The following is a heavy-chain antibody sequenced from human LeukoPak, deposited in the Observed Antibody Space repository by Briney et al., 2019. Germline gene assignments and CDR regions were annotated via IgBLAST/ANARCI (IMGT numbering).Heavy chain of an antibody. D-gene: IGHD5-18*01. J-gene: IGHJ4*02. Sequence: GGSLRLSCAASGFTFSSYSMNWVRQAPGKGLEWVSVIYSGGSTYYADSVKGRFTISRDNSKNTLYLQMDSLRAEDTALYYCARAGRGYSYGYEFLFDYWGQGTLVTVSS. CDR2: IYSGGST. CDR1: GFTFSSYS. V-gene: IGHV3-66*01. CDR3: ARAGRGYSYGYEFLFDY.